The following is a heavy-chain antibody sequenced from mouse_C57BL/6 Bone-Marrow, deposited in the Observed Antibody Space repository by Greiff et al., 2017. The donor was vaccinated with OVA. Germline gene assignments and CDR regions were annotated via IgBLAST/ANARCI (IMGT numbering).Heavy chain of an antibody. V-gene: IGHV1-64*01. CDR1: GYTFTSYW. D-gene: IGHD1-1*01. CDR2: IHPNSGST. J-gene: IGHJ1*03. Sequence: QVQLQQPGAELVKPGASVKLSCKASGYTFTSYWMHWVKQRTGQGLEWIGMIHPNSGSTNYNEKFKSKATLTVDKSSSTAYMQLSSLTSDDSAVYYCARLLRYLWYFDVWGTGTTVTVSS. CDR3: ARLLRYLWYFDV.